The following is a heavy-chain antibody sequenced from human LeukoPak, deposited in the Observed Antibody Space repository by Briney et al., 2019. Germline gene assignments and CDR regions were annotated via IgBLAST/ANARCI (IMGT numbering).Heavy chain of an antibody. CDR3: ARGVPTGIDYFDY. V-gene: IGHV3-21*06. D-gene: IGHD1-1*01. CDR2: ISSDSSYI. CDR1: GFNFNTYT. Sequence: GGSLRLSCAASGFNFNTYTMNWVRQAPGKGLEWVSSISSDSSYIYYADAVHGRFTVSRDNAKNSLYLQMNSLRAEDTAVYYCARGVPTGIDYFDYWGQGTLVTVSS. J-gene: IGHJ4*02.